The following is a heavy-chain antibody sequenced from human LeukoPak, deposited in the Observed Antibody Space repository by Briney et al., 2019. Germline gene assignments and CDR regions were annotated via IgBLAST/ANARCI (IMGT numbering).Heavy chain of an antibody. V-gene: IGHV4-31*03. Sequence: SQTLSLTCTVSGGSISSGGYYWSWIRQHPGKGLEWIGYIYYSGSTYYNPSLKSRVTISVDTSKNQFSLKLSSVTAADTAVYYCASNPSLACSGGSCYFYWGQGTLVTVSS. CDR3: ASNPSLACSGGSCYFY. CDR1: GGSISSGGYY. D-gene: IGHD2-15*01. J-gene: IGHJ4*02. CDR2: IYYSGST.